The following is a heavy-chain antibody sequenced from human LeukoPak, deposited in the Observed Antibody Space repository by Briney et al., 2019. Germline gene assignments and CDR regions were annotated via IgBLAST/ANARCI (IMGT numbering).Heavy chain of an antibody. CDR1: GVTLSPYG. Sequence: GRSLRLSCAASGVTLSPYGMHWVRQAPGKGLEWVAVISYEGGTQHYADSVKGRFIISRDNPRNTLYLQMNILRTEDTAVYYCAKEGTPHVSTWYDLWGQGTQVIVSS. CDR2: ISYEGGTQ. J-gene: IGHJ5*02. CDR3: AKEGTPHVSTWYDL. V-gene: IGHV3-30*18. D-gene: IGHD3-10*01.